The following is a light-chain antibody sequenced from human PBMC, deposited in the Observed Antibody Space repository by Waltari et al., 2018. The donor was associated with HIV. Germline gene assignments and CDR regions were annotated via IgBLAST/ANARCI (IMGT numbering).Light chain of an antibody. V-gene: IGLV2-8*01. CDR1: NSDIGNFDY. CDR3: SSYATTNDFYVL. CDR2: EVY. J-gene: IGLJ2*01. Sequence: QSALTQPPSASGSPGQSVTISCTGTNSDIGNFDYVSWYQQQPGKPPKLIISEVYKRPSGVPNRFSGSKSGNTASLTVSGLQAEDEADYYCSSYATTNDFYVLFGGGTKLTVL.